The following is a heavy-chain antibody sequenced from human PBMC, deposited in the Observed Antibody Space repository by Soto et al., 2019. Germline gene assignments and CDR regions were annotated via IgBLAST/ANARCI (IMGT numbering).Heavy chain of an antibody. D-gene: IGHD2-2*01. CDR2: ISSGSSDK. J-gene: IGHJ6*02. Sequence: MQLVESGGGLVKPGGSLRLSCAASGFTFTSSTMKWVRQAPGKGLEWVSSISSGSSDKYYADSVRGRFTISGDDAKNSVYMQMKGLRAEDSAVYYCVRLDCSGTSCYFYGLDVWGQGTTVTVSS. CDR3: VRLDCSGTSCYFYGLDV. CDR1: GFTFTSST. V-gene: IGHV3-21*06.